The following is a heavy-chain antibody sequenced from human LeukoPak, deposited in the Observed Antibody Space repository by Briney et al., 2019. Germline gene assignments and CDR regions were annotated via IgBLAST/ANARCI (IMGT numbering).Heavy chain of an antibody. V-gene: IGHV4-31*03. J-gene: IGHJ4*02. CDR1: GGSISSGGYY. CDR2: IYYSGST. Sequence: SQTLSLTCTVSGGSISSGGYYWSWIRQHPGKGLEWIGYIYYSGSTYYNPSLKSRVTISVDTSKNQFSLKLSSVIAADTAVYYGGGGSGGGELSSFDYWGQGTLVTVSS. CDR3: GGGSGGGELSSFDY. D-gene: IGHD3-16*02.